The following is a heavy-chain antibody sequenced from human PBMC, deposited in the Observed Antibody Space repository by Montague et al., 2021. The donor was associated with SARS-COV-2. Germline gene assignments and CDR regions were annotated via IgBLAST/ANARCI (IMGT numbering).Heavy chain of an antibody. CDR2: ISGSGGST. CDR3: AKDQQQLAAWGWFDP. V-gene: IGHV3-23*01. Sequence: SLRLSCAASGFTFSSYAMSWVRQAPGKGLEWVSAISGSGGSTYCADSVKGRFTISRDNSKNTLYLQMNSLRAEDTAVYHCAKDQQQLAAWGWFDPWGQGTLVTVSS. D-gene: IGHD6-13*01. J-gene: IGHJ5*02. CDR1: GFTFSSYA.